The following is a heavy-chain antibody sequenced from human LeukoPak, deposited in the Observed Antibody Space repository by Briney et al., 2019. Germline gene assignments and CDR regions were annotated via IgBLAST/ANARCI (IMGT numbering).Heavy chain of an antibody. J-gene: IGHJ5*02. D-gene: IGHD5-18*01. CDR2: IYYSGST. Sequence: SETLSLTCAVYGATFSNYYWSWIRQHPGKGLEWIGYIYYSGSTYYNPSLKSRVTISVDTSKNQFSLKLSSVTAADTAVYYCARGIQLWFINWFDPWGQGTLVTVSS. V-gene: IGHV4-59*06. CDR3: ARGIQLWFINWFDP. CDR1: GATFSNYY.